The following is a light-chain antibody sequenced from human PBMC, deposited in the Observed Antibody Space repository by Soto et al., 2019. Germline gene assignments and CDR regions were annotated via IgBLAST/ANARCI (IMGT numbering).Light chain of an antibody. CDR3: QQYYSYPLT. J-gene: IGKJ4*01. V-gene: IGKV1-8*01. Sequence: AIRMTQSPSSFSASTGDTVTITCRASQGISSDLAWYQQKPGKAPKLLIYAVSTLQSGVPSRFSGSGSGTDFTLTINRLQSEDVAAYYCQQYYSYPLTFGGGTKVEIK. CDR2: AVS. CDR1: QGISSD.